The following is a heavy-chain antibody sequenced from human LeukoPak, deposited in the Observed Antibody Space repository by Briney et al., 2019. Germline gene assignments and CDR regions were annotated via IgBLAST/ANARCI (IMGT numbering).Heavy chain of an antibody. CDR1: GFTFSSYS. J-gene: IGHJ6*03. V-gene: IGHV3-21*01. CDR2: ISSSSSYI. CDR3: ERDGHTYYDILTGYYRCYYYMDV. D-gene: IGHD3-9*01. Sequence: PGGSPRLSSAASGFTFSSYSMNWVRQAPGKGLEWVSSISSSSSYIYYADSVKGRFTISRDNAKNSLYLQMNSLRAEDTAVYYCERDGHTYYDILTGYYRCYYYMDVWGKGTTVTVSS.